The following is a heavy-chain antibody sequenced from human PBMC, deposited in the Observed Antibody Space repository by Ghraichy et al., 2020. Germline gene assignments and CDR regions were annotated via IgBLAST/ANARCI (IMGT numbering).Heavy chain of an antibody. J-gene: IGHJ5*01. D-gene: IGHD1-26*01. CDR2: IYYSGST. Sequence: SETLSLTCTVSGGSISSSSYYWGWIRQPPGKGLEWIGSIYYSGSTYYNPSLKSRVTISVDTSKNQFSLKLSSVTAADTAVYYCARKGNSGSSLNWFDSWGQGTLVTVSS. CDR3: ARKGNSGSSLNWFDS. V-gene: IGHV4-39*01. CDR1: GGSISSSSYY.